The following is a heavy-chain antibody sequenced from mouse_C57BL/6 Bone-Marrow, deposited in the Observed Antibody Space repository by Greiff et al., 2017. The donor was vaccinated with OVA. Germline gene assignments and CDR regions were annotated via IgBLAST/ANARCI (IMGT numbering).Heavy chain of an antibody. Sequence: EVKLMESGGGLVQPGGSLKLSCAASGFTFSDYYMYWVRQTPEKRLEWVAYISNGGGSTYYPDTVKGRFTISRDNAKNTLYLQMSRLKSEDTAMYYGARPYHYYGISWFAYWGQGTLVTVSA. CDR3: ARPYHYYGISWFAY. J-gene: IGHJ3*01. CDR1: GFTFSDYY. D-gene: IGHD1-1*01. V-gene: IGHV5-12*01. CDR2: ISNGGGST.